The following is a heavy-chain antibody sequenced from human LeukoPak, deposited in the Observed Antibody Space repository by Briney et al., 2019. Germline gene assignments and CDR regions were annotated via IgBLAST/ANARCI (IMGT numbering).Heavy chain of an antibody. CDR2: IDPSDSET. V-gene: IGHV5-51*01. J-gene: IGHJ4*02. CDR1: GYSFTSCW. Sequence: GESLKISCKASGYSFTSCWIGWVRQMPGKGLEWMGIIDPSDSETRYTPSFQGQVTISADKSLSTAYLQWNSLEASDTAMYYCARQTSMGRSGDYWGQGTLVTVSS. CDR3: ARQTSMGRSGDY. D-gene: IGHD7-27*01.